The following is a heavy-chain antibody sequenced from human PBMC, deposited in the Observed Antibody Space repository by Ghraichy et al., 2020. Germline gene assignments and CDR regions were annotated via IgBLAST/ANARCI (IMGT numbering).Heavy chain of an antibody. D-gene: IGHD4-17*01. V-gene: IGHV3-7*01. CDR3: ARDLGFGELDC. Sequence: GVSLRLSCAVSGFTFRNSWMTWLRQAPGKGLQWVANIEDNGRTKYYVDSVRGRFTISRDNAKNSLYLQMDSLRAEDTAVYYCARDLGFGELDCWGQGTLVTVSS. CDR2: IEDNGRTK. J-gene: IGHJ4*02. CDR1: GFTFRNSW.